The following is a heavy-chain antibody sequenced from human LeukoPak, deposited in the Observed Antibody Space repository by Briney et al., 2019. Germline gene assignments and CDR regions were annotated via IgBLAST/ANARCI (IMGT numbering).Heavy chain of an antibody. V-gene: IGHV1-2*02. D-gene: IGHD5-24*01. Sequence: GGSLRLSCAASGFTFSSYAMHWVRQAPGQGLEWMGWINPNSGGTNYAQKFQGRVTMTRDMSISTAYMELSRLRSDDTAVYYCARDPEMATIKGDYWGQGTLVTVSS. J-gene: IGHJ4*02. CDR2: INPNSGGT. CDR3: ARDPEMATIKGDY. CDR1: GFTFSSYA.